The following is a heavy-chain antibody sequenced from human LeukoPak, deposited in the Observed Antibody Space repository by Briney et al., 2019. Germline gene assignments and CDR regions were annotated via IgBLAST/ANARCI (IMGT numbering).Heavy chain of an antibody. V-gene: IGHV4-61*01. CDR3: ASTHGLFGELS. CDR2: IYYSGST. Sequence: SETLSLTCTVSGGSVSSGSYYWSWIRQPPGKGLEWIGYIYYSGSTNYNPSLKSRVTISVDTSKNQFSLKLSSVTAADTAVYYCASTHGLFGELSWGQGTLVTVSS. J-gene: IGHJ5*02. D-gene: IGHD3-10*01. CDR1: GGSVSSGSYY.